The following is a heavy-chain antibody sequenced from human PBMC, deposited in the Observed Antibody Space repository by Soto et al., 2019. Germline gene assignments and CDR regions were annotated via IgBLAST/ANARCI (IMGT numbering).Heavy chain of an antibody. Sequence: GASVKVSCKASGGTFNNYAVSWVRQAPGQGLEWMGGIIPIFGTPNYAQNFQDRVTITADESTNTVYMGLSSLRPEDTAIYFCARGLSSFLGSPFDFWGQGTRVTVSS. V-gene: IGHV1-69*13. CDR2: IIPIFGTP. D-gene: IGHD6-6*01. CDR3: ARGLSSFLGSPFDF. CDR1: GGTFNNYA. J-gene: IGHJ4*02.